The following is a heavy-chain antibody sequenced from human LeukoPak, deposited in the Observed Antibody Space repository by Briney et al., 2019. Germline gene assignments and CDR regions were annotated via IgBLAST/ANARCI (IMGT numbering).Heavy chain of an antibody. CDR1: GGSISSDY. CDR2: IYISGNT. Sequence: SETLSLTCTVSGGSISSDYWSWIRQPPGKGLEWIGYIYISGNTNYNPSLKSRVTISMDTSKSQFSLKLRSVTAADTAVYYCASSYYDSSGYYYEAEYFQHWGQGTLVTVSS. J-gene: IGHJ1*01. CDR3: ASSYYDSSGYYYEAEYFQH. V-gene: IGHV4-4*08. D-gene: IGHD3-22*01.